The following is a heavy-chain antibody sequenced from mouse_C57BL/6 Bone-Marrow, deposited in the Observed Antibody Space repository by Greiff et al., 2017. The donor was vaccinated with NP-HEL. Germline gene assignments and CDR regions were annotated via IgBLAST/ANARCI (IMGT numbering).Heavy chain of an antibody. CDR1: GFTFSSYA. CDR3: ARAGNYDSYARYFDD. V-gene: IGHV5-4*03. Sequence: EVKLMESGGGLVKPGGSLKLSCAASGFTFSSYAMSWVRQTPEKRLEWVATISDGGSYTYYPDNVKGRFTISRDNAKNNLYLQMSHLKSEDPAMYYCARAGNYDSYARYFDDWGKNTTITVYS. CDR2: ISDGGSYT. D-gene: IGHD2-3*01. J-gene: IGHJ2*01.